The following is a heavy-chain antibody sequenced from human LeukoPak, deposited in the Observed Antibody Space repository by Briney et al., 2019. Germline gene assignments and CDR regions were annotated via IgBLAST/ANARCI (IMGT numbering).Heavy chain of an antibody. CDR3: ARDGVLGTTETYTWFDP. CDR2: ISPYSGNT. V-gene: IGHV1-18*01. CDR1: GYSLTTFG. D-gene: IGHD4-17*01. J-gene: IGHJ5*02. Sequence: ASVKVSCKASGYSLTTFGLNWVRQAPGQGLEWMGWISPYSGNTNYAQKFQGRVTMTTDTSTNTAYMELRNLSSDDTAVYYCARDGVLGTTETYTWFDPWGQGTLVTVSS.